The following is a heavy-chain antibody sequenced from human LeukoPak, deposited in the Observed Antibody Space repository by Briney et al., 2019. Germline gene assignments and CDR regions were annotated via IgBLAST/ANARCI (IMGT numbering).Heavy chain of an antibody. J-gene: IGHJ4*02. CDR2: INPSGGST. D-gene: IGHD3-22*01. CDR3: ARTTPYDISGYDDLDY. Sequence: GASVKVSCKASGYTFTSYYMHWVRQAPGQGLEWMGIINPSGGSTSYAQKFQGRVTMTRDTSTSTVYMELSSLRSEDTAVYYCARTTPYDISGYDDLDYWGQGTLVTVSS. V-gene: IGHV1-46*01. CDR1: GYTFTSYY.